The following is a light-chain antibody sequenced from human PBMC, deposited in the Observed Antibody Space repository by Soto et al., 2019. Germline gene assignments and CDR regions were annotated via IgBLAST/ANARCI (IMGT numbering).Light chain of an antibody. Sequence: DIVMMQSPDALSVAPGGRATPSSRASQSIGDTLAWYQQKPGQAPRLVIHGASSRVTGLPARFSGSGSGTDFTLSISSLQSDDFAVYYCQQYDNWPWTFGEGTKVDIK. J-gene: IGKJ1*01. CDR2: GAS. V-gene: IGKV3-15*01. CDR1: QSIGDT. CDR3: QQYDNWPWT.